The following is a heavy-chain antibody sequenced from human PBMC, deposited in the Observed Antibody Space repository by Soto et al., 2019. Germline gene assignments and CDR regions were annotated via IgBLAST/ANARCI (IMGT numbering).Heavy chain of an antibody. J-gene: IGHJ4*02. D-gene: IGHD5-18*01. CDR1: GGSFSGYY. CDR3: ARGRTWIQLWSYFDY. V-gene: IGHV4-34*01. CDR2: INHSGST. Sequence: PSETLSLTCAVYGGSFSGYYWSWIRQPPGKGLEWIGEINHSGSTNYNPSLKSRVTISVDTSKNQFSLKLSSVTAADTAVYYCARGRTWIQLWSYFDYWGQGTLVTVSS.